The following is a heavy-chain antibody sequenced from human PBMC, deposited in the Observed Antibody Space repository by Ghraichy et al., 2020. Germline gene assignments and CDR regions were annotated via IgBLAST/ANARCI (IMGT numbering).Heavy chain of an antibody. CDR1: GFTFSSYE. J-gene: IGHJ4*02. D-gene: IGHD6-19*01. CDR2: ISGSGSHI. Sequence: GESLNISCVASGFTFSSYEMNWVRQAPGKGLEWVSYISGSGSHIFYADSVKGRFTISRDNAKNSLYLQMNSLRADDTAVYYCARDRPDSGAVAYLRDFDYWGQGTLVTVSS. CDR3: ARDRPDSGAVAYLRDFDY. V-gene: IGHV3-48*03.